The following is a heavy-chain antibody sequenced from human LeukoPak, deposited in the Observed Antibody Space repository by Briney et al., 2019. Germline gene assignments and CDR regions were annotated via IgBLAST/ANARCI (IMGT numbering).Heavy chain of an antibody. J-gene: IGHJ4*02. CDR2: INPNSGGT. D-gene: IGHD3-22*01. CDR1: GYIFTDYY. Sequence: ASVKVSCKASGYIFTDYYMHWVRQAPGQELGWMGRINPNSGGTNYAQKLQGRVTMTTDTSTSTAYMELRSLRSDDTAVYYCARGPYYYDSSGYYYGENFDYWGQGTLVTVSS. V-gene: IGHV1/OR15-1*04. CDR3: ARGPYYYDSSGYYYGENFDY.